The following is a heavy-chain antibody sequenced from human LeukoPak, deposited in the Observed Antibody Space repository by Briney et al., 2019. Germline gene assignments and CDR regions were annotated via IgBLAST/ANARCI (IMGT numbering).Heavy chain of an antibody. V-gene: IGHV3-53*01. D-gene: IGHD3-10*01. CDR1: GFTVSSNY. CDR3: ARDYGSGLLDY. CDR2: IYSGGST. Sequence: PGGSLRLSCAASGFTVSSNYMSWVRQAPGKGLEWVSVIYSGGSTYYADSVKGRFTISRDDSKNTLYLQMNSLRAEDTAVYYCARDYGSGLLDYWGQGTLVTVSS. J-gene: IGHJ4*02.